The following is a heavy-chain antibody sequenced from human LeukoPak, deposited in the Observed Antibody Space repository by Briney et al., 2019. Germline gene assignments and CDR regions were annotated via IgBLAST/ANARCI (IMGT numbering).Heavy chain of an antibody. J-gene: IGHJ4*02. CDR1: GGSFSDYY. D-gene: IGHD3-22*01. CDR3: ASTDYYDSSGYVDY. Sequence: PSETLSLTCAVYGGSFSDYYWTWIRQPPGKGLEWIGEINHSGSTNYNPSLKSRVTISVDTSKNQFSLKLSSVTAADTAVYYCASTDYYDSSGYVDYWGQGTLVTVSS. CDR2: INHSGST. V-gene: IGHV4-34*09.